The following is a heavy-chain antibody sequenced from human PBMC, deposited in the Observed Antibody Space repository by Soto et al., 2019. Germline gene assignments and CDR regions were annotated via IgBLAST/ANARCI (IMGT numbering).Heavy chain of an antibody. J-gene: IGHJ4*02. Sequence: EVQLVESGGDLVQPGGSLRLSCAASGFTFSSYWMHWVRQVPGKGLLWVSRTNPDGTTTNYADSVRGRFTVSRDNAQNTLYLQMNGLRADETAVYYCARTSDFWGQGTLVTVSS. V-gene: IGHV3-74*01. CDR1: GFTFSSYW. CDR3: ARTSDF. CDR2: TNPDGTTT.